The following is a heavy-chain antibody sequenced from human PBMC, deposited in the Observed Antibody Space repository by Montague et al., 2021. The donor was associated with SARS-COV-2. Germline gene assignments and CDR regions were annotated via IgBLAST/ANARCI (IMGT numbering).Heavy chain of an antibody. CDR2: IYHSGTT. CDR1: GGSITSDNW. Sequence: SETLSLTCAVSGGSITSDNWWTWVRQSPGKGLEWMGEIYHSGTTNYNPSLQSRLTISIDKSRNHLSLNLTSVTAADTAIYYCALPLGGARFDPWGQGILVTVSS. D-gene: IGHD3-16*01. V-gene: IGHV4-4*02. J-gene: IGHJ5*02. CDR3: ALPLGGARFDP.